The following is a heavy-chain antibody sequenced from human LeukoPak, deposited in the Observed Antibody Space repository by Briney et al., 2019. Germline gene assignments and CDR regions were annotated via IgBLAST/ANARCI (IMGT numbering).Heavy chain of an antibody. Sequence: ASVKVSCKTSGYTFTSHYVQWVRQAPGQGLEWMGLINPNGGGTQYAQKLQGRVTMTRDTSTNTVYMELISLTSEDTAVYYCARSSGWFHFDYWGQGTLVGVSS. CDR2: INPNGGGT. CDR3: ARSSGWFHFDY. V-gene: IGHV1-46*04. CDR1: GYTFTSHY. J-gene: IGHJ4*02. D-gene: IGHD6-13*01.